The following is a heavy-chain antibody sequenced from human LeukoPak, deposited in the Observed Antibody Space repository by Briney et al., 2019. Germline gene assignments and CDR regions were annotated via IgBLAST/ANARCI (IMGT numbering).Heavy chain of an antibody. CDR2: ISYDGSNK. CDR3: AIDCSSTSCYN. Sequence: GRSLRLSCAASGFTFSSYAMHWVRQAPGKGLEWVAVISYDGSNKYYADSVKGRFTISRDNSKNTLYLQMNSLRAEDTVVYYCAIDCSSTSCYNWGQGTLVTVSS. D-gene: IGHD2-2*01. V-gene: IGHV3-30-3*01. CDR1: GFTFSSYA. J-gene: IGHJ4*02.